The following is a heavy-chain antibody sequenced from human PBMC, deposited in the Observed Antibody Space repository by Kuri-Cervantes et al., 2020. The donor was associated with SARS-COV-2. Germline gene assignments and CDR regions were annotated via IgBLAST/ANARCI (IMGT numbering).Heavy chain of an antibody. J-gene: IGHJ4*02. CDR2: IYYGGST. D-gene: IGHD3/OR15-3a*01. CDR1: GFSVTSGSYY. CDR3: ARGFWTGFLFDS. V-gene: IGHV4-61*01. Sequence: SETLSLTCSVSGFSVTSGSYYWSWLRQSPGKGLEWIGYIYYGGSTTYNPALKSRVTISIDMTNNQFFLNLKGASAADPAVYYCARGFWTGFLFDSWGQGSLVTVSS.